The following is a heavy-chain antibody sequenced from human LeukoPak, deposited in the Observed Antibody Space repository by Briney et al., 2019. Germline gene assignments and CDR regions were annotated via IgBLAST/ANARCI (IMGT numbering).Heavy chain of an antibody. CDR1: GSAFRTYG. D-gene: IGHD2-15*01. J-gene: IGHJ4*02. V-gene: IGHV3-30*02. CDR3: ANMVVAAGSVSDY. Sequence: GGSLRLSCAASGSAFRTYGMHWVRQAPGKGLEWVAFVRYDGSDKYYADSVKGRFTISRDNSKNTLYLQMNSLRPDDTAVYYCANMVVAAGSVSDYWGQGTLVTVSS. CDR2: VRYDGSDK.